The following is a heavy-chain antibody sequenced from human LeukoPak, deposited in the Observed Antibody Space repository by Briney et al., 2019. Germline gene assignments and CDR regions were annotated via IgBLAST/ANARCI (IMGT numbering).Heavy chain of an antibody. J-gene: IGHJ4*02. CDR3: ARARGYSYSEY. V-gene: IGHV4-4*02. D-gene: IGHD5-18*01. CDR2: IYHGGNT. CDR1: SGSITSSNW. Sequence: SGTLSLTCAISSGSITSSNWWTWVRQPPGKGLEWIGEIYHGGNTNYNPSLKSRVTISVDTSKNQFSLKLNSVTAADTAVYYCARARGYSYSEYWGQGTLVTVSS.